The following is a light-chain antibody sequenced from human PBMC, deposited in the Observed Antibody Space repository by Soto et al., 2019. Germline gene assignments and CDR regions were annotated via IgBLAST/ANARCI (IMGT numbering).Light chain of an antibody. CDR1: QSISSW. J-gene: IGKJ5*01. Sequence: DIQLTQSPSTLSASVGDRATITCRASQSISSWLAWYQQKSGKAPRLLIYDASSMESGVPSRFSGSGSWTDFTLTISSLQPEDFATFYCRQFHNYPAITFGQGTRLEIK. CDR2: DAS. V-gene: IGKV1-5*01. CDR3: RQFHNYPAIT.